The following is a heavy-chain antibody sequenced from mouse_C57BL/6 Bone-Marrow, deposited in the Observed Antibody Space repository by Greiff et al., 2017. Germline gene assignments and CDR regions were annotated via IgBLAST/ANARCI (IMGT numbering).Heavy chain of an antibody. Sequence: VQVVESGAELARPGASVKLSCKASGYTFTSYGISWVKQRTGQGLEWIGEIYPRSGNTYYNEKFKGKATLTADKSSSKAYMELRSLTSEDSAVYFCATPYYYGSSYQFAYWGQGTLVTVSA. V-gene: IGHV1-81*01. CDR3: ATPYYYGSSYQFAY. D-gene: IGHD1-1*01. J-gene: IGHJ3*01. CDR2: IYPRSGNT. CDR1: GYTFTSYG.